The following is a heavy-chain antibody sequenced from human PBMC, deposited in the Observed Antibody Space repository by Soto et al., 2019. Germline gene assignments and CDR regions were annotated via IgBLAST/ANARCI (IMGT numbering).Heavy chain of an antibody. D-gene: IGHD6-13*01. CDR1: GFTFSSYW. J-gene: IGHJ5*02. V-gene: IGHV3-74*01. CDR2: INSDGSST. Sequence: GGSLRLSCAASGFTFSSYWMHWVRQAPGKGLVWVSRINSDGSSTSYADSVKGRFTISRDNAKNTLYLQMNSLRAEDTAVYYCARAHGSSWSYNWFDPWGQGTLVTSPQ. CDR3: ARAHGSSWSYNWFDP.